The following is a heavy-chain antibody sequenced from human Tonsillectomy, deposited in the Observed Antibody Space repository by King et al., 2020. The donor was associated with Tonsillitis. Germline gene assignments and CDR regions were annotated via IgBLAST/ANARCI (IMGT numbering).Heavy chain of an antibody. J-gene: IGHJ4*02. D-gene: IGHD4-17*01. V-gene: IGHV3-9*01. CDR2: ISCNSGSI. CDR1: GFTFDDYA. CDR3: AKYSQPNYGDYHFGY. Sequence: VQLVESGGGLVQPGRSLRLSCAASGFTFDDYAMHWVRQAPGKGLEWVSGISCNSGSIGYADSVKGRFTISRDNAKNSLYLQMNSLRAEDTALYYCAKYSQPNYGDYHFGYWGQGTLVTVSS.